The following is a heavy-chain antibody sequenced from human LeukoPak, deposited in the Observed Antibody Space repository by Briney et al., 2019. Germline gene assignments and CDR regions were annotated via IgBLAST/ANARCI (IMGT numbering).Heavy chain of an antibody. CDR2: ISSSGSYI. Sequence: GGSLRLSCAASGFIFNNYNMNWVRQAPGKGLEWVSSISSSGSYIYYADSVKGRFTISRDNAKNSLYLQMNSLRAEDTAVYYCARGRHSYGRDAFDIWGQGTMVTVSS. D-gene: IGHD5-18*01. CDR1: GFIFNNYN. J-gene: IGHJ3*02. V-gene: IGHV3-21*01. CDR3: ARGRHSYGRDAFDI.